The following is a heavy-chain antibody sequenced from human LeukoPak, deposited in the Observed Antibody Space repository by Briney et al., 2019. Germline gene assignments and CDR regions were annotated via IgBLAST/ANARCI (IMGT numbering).Heavy chain of an antibody. CDR2: IYTSGST. D-gene: IGHD1-26*01. CDR1: GGSISSYY. J-gene: IGHJ3*02. Sequence: SETLSLTCTVSGGSISSYYWSWFRQPAGKGLEWIGRIYTSGSTNYNPSLKSRVTMSVDTSKNQFSLKLSSVTAADTAVYYCARPYSGSSGDAFDIWGQGTMVTVSS. CDR3: ARPYSGSSGDAFDI. V-gene: IGHV4-4*07.